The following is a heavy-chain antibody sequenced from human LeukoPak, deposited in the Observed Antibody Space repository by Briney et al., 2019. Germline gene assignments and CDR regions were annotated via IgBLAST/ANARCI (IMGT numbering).Heavy chain of an antibody. CDR2: ISGSGGST. CDR1: GFTFSSYA. V-gene: IGHV3-23*01. Sequence: GGSLRLSCAASGFTFSSYAMNWVRQAPGKGLECVSVISGSGGSTYYADSVKGRVTISRDNSKNTLYLQMNSLRAEDTGVYYCARIASHSSTWYDGGSWGQGTLVTVSS. D-gene: IGHD6-13*01. CDR3: ARIASHSSTWYDGGS. J-gene: IGHJ5*02.